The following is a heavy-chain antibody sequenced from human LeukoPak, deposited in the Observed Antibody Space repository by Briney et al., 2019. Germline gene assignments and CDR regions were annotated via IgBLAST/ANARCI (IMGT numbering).Heavy chain of an antibody. CDR3: ASLWFGELWPRNPVRT. J-gene: IGHJ5*02. Sequence: PGGSLRLSCAASGFTFSSYSMNWVRQAPGKGLEWVPYISSSSSTIYYADSVKGRFTISRDNAKNSLYLQMNSLRAEDTAVYYCASLWFGELWPRNPVRTWGQGTLVTVSS. CDR2: ISSSSSTI. D-gene: IGHD3-10*01. V-gene: IGHV3-48*04. CDR1: GFTFSSYS.